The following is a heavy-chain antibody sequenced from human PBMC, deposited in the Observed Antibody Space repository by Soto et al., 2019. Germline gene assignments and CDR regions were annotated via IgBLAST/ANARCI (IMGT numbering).Heavy chain of an antibody. Sequence: ASVKVSCKASGYTFTSYGISWVRQAPGQGLEWIGWISAYNGNTIYAQKLQGRVTITTDTSTSTAYMELRSLRSDDTVVYFCARDYYGSGSYYYDAFDIWGQGTMVTVSS. CDR1: GYTFTSYG. CDR2: ISAYNGNT. D-gene: IGHD3-10*01. V-gene: IGHV1-18*01. J-gene: IGHJ3*02. CDR3: ARDYYGSGSYYYDAFDI.